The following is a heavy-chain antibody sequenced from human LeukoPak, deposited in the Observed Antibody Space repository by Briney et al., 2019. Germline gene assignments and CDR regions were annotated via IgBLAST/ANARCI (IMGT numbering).Heavy chain of an antibody. CDR1: GGSISSGGYY. D-gene: IGHD3-10*01. Sequence: SETLSLTCTVSGGSISSGGYYWSWIRQHPGKGLEWIGYIYYSGSTYYNPSLKSRVTISVDTSKNQFSLKLSSVTAADTAVYYCARDSDGSGGSTGYFDYWGQGTLVTVSS. V-gene: IGHV4-31*03. CDR3: ARDSDGSGGSTGYFDY. J-gene: IGHJ4*02. CDR2: IYYSGST.